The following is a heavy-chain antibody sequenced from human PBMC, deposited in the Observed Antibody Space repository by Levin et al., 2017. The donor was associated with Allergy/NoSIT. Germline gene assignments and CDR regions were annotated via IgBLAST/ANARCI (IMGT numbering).Heavy chain of an antibody. CDR3: ARGRSIRITIFGVDRKDAFDI. Sequence: SQTLSLTCAVYGGSFSGYYWSWIRQPPGKGLEWIGEINHSGSTNYNPSLKSRVTISVDTSKNQFSLKLSSVTAADTAVYYCARGRSIRITIFGVDRKDAFDIWGQGTMVTVSS. V-gene: IGHV4-34*01. D-gene: IGHD3-3*01. J-gene: IGHJ3*02. CDR2: INHSGST. CDR1: GGSFSGYY.